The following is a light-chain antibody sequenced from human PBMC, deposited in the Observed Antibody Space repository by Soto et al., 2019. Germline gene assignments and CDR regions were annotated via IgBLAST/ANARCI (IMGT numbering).Light chain of an antibody. Sequence: QSVLTQAPSASGAPGQRVTISCSGSSSNIGSTSISWYRQLPGTAPKLHIYRDNRRPSGVPDRFSGSKSGTSGSLAISGLQSEDEADYYCAAWDDRLKGYVFGSGTKVTVL. CDR3: AAWDDRLKGYV. V-gene: IGLV1-44*01. CDR2: RDN. CDR1: SSNIGSTS. J-gene: IGLJ1*01.